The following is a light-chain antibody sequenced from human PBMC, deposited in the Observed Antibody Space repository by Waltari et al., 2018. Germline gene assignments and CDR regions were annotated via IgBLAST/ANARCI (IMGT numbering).Light chain of an antibody. V-gene: IGLV4-69*01. Sequence: QLVLTQAPSASASLGASVKLTCTLNSGHSSNVVAWHQQQPEKGPRYLMKVNSDGSHSKGDDSPDRFSGSSAGAERYLTISSLQSEDEADYYCQTGGHGTWVFGGGTKLTVL. J-gene: IGLJ3*02. CDR3: QTGGHGTWV. CDR1: SGHSSNV. CDR2: VNSDGSH.